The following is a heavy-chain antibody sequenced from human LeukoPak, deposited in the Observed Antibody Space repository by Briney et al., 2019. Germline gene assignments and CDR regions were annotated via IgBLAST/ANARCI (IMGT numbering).Heavy chain of an antibody. Sequence: GGSLRLSCAASGFTFSNNWMTWVRQAPGKGLEWVASVKKDASEKYYVDSVKGRFTISRDNAKNSLYLQMSSLRVEDTAVYYCANRGYCSSTSCHSLDYWGQGTLVTVSS. J-gene: IGHJ4*02. D-gene: IGHD2-2*01. V-gene: IGHV3-7*01. CDR3: ANRGYCSSTSCHSLDY. CDR1: GFTFSNNW. CDR2: VKKDASEK.